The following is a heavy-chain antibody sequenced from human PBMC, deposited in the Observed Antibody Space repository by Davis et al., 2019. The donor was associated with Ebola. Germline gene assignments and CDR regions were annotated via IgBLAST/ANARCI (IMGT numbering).Heavy chain of an antibody. Sequence: SETLSLTCAVYGGSFSGYYWSWIRQPPGKGLEWIGEINHSGSTNYNPFLKSRVTISVDTSKNQFSLKLSSVTAADTAVYYCARGGFFLAYGYWGQGTLVTVSS. V-gene: IGHV4-34*01. CDR1: GGSFSGYY. CDR3: ARGGFFLAYGY. D-gene: IGHD3-3*01. J-gene: IGHJ4*02. CDR2: INHSGST.